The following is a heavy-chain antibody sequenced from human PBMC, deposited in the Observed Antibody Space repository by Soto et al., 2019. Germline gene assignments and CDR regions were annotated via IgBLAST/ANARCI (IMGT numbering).Heavy chain of an antibody. Sequence: TLSLSGTVSVGSGSSGGYYWSWILQHPGKGLEWIGYIYYSGSTYYNPSLKSRVTISVDTSKNQFSLKLSSVTAADTAVYYCARDGPTYCGGDCYPPSLDAFDIWGQGTMVTVS. CDR3: ARDGPTYCGGDCYPPSLDAFDI. D-gene: IGHD2-21*02. CDR1: VGSGSSGGYY. V-gene: IGHV4-31*03. J-gene: IGHJ3*02. CDR2: IYYSGST.